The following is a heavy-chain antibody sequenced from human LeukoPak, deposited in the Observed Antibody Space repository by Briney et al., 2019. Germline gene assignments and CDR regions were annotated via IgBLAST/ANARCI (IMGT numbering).Heavy chain of an antibody. CDR1: GYTFTSYG. D-gene: IGHD3-10*01. V-gene: IGHV1-18*01. CDR3: ARDRDPITMVRGVAPHDY. CDR2: ISAYNGNT. J-gene: IGHJ4*02. Sequence: EASVKVSCKASGYTFTSYGISWVRQAPGQGLEWMGWISAYNGNTNYAQKLQGRVTMTTDTSTSTAYMELRSLRSDDTAVYYCARDRDPITMVRGVAPHDYWGQGTLVTVSS.